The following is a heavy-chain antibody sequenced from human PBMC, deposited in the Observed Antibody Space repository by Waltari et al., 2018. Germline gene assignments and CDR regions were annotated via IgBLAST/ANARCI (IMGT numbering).Heavy chain of an antibody. J-gene: IGHJ4*02. CDR1: GFTFSTYA. CDR3: AKDRTTMATYYFDY. Sequence: EVQLLESGGGLVQPGGSLRLSCVASGFTFSTYAMTWVRQAPGKGLEWVSSVSGSSGRTYYADSVKGRFTISRDDSKNTLYLQMNSLRAEDTAIYYCAKDRTTMATYYFDYWGRGTLVTVSS. CDR2: VSGSSGRT. V-gene: IGHV3-23*01. D-gene: IGHD1-1*01.